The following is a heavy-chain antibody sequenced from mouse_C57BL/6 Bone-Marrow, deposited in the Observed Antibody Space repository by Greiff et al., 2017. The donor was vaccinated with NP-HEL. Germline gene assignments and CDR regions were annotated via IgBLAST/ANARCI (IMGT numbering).Heavy chain of an antibody. CDR3: ARSGGYDGDYYAMDY. CDR2: IYPRSGNT. CDR1: GYTFTSYG. J-gene: IGHJ4*01. V-gene: IGHV1-81*01. Sequence: QVQLQQSGAELARPGASVTLSCTASGYTFTSYGISWVKQRTGQGLEWIGEIYPRSGNTYYNEKFKGKATLTADKSSSTAYMELRSLTSEDSAVYFCARSGGYDGDYYAMDYWGQGTSVTVSS. D-gene: IGHD2-2*01.